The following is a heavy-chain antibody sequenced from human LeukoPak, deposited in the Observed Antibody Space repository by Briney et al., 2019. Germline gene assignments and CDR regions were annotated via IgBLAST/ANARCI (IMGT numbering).Heavy chain of an antibody. J-gene: IGHJ5*02. V-gene: IGHV3-48*04. CDR2: ISSGSSTI. CDR3: ARESYEGAPFDP. D-gene: IGHD3-3*01. CDR1: GFTFSSDT. Sequence: GGSLRLSCAASGFTFSSDTMHWVRQAPGKGLEWVSDISSGSSTINYADAVKGRFTISRDNAQNSLYLQMNSLRAEDTAVYFCARESYEGAPFDPWGQGTLVTVSS.